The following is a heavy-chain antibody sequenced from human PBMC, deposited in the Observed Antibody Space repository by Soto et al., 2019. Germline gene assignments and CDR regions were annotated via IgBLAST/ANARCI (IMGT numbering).Heavy chain of an antibody. CDR3: ARHLGSGSSDLDY. D-gene: IGHD3-10*01. Sequence: SETLSLTCTVSGGSISSSSYYWGWIRQPPGKGLEWIGSIYYSGSTYYNPSLKSRVTISVDTSKNQFSLKLSSVTAADTAVYHCARHLGSGSSDLDYWGQGTLVTVSS. V-gene: IGHV4-39*01. CDR2: IYYSGST. CDR1: GGSISSSSYY. J-gene: IGHJ4*02.